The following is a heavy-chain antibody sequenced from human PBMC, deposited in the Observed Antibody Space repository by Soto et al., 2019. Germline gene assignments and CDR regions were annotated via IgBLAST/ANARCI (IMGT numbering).Heavy chain of an antibody. CDR3: SKEGKPILRLLDP. V-gene: IGHV3-30*18. Sequence: QVQLVESGGGVVQPGRSLRLSCAASGFTFSSYGMHWVRQATGKGLEWVAVISYDGSNKYYADSVKGRFTISRDNSKNTLYLQMNSLRAVDTAVYYCSKEGKPILRLLDPWGQGTLVTVSS. D-gene: IGHD3-16*01. CDR1: GFTFSSYG. CDR2: ISYDGSNK. J-gene: IGHJ5*02.